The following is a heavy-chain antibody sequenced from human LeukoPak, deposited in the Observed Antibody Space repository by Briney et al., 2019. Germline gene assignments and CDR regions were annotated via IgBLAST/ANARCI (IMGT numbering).Heavy chain of an antibody. Sequence: KASETLSLTCTVSGGSISSYYWSWIRQPAGKGLGWIGRIYTSGSTNYNPSLKSRVTMSVDTSKNQFSLKLSSVTAADTAVYYCAFSSGWYHIDYWGQGTLVTVSS. V-gene: IGHV4-4*07. J-gene: IGHJ4*02. D-gene: IGHD6-19*01. CDR2: IYTSGST. CDR1: GGSISSYY. CDR3: AFSSGWYHIDY.